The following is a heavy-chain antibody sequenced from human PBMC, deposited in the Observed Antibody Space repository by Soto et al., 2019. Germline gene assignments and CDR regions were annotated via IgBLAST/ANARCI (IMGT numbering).Heavy chain of an antibody. J-gene: IGHJ6*02. Sequence: GASVKLSCKASGYTFSTYAIHWVRQAPGQSLEWMGWLNGGTGQTRYSQRFQDRVTITSDTSASTAYMEVSSLRPEDTAVHYCARGKGMEENYYYYGMDIWGQGTTVTVSS. D-gene: IGHD1-1*01. CDR1: GYTFSTYA. CDR2: LNGGTGQT. CDR3: ARGKGMEENYYYYGMDI. V-gene: IGHV1-3*01.